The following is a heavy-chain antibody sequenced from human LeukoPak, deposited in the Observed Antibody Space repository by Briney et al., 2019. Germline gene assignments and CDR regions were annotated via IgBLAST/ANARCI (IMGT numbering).Heavy chain of an antibody. CDR3: ARESSGSWGAWFDP. Sequence: KSSETLPLTCTVSGGSISSYYWSWIRQPPGKGLEWIGYIYYSGSTNYNPSLKSRVTISVDTSKNQFSLKLSSVTAADTAVYYCARESSGSWGAWFDPWGQGTLVTVSS. J-gene: IGHJ5*02. CDR2: IYYSGST. CDR1: GGSISSYY. D-gene: IGHD1-26*01. V-gene: IGHV4-59*01.